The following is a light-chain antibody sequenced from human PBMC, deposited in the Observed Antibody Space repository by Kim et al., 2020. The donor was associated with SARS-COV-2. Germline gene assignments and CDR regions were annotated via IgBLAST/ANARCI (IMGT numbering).Light chain of an antibody. J-gene: IGLJ2*01. V-gene: IGLV3-19*01. CDR2: DKN. Sequence: VSLGQTNRNTCQGDILRTNYARWYQQKTDQAPVLVIDDKNNRPSRIPDRFSGSSSGNTASLTITGAQADDEADYYCHSQDSSDNGFFGGGTKVTVL. CDR1: ILRTNY. CDR3: HSQDSSDNGF.